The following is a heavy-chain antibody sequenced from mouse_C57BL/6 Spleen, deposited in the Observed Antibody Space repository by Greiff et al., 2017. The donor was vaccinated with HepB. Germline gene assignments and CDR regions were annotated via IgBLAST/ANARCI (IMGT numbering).Heavy chain of an antibody. CDR2: INPSSGYT. CDR1: GYTFTSYT. CDR3: ARSYYSNFRFDY. D-gene: IGHD2-5*01. V-gene: IGHV1-4*01. Sequence: VKLVESGAELARPGASVKMSCKASGYTFTSYTMHWVKQRPGQGLEWIGYINPSSGYTKYNQKFKDKATLTADKSSSTAYMQLSSLTSEDSAVYYCARSYYSNFRFDYWGQGTTLTVSS. J-gene: IGHJ2*01.